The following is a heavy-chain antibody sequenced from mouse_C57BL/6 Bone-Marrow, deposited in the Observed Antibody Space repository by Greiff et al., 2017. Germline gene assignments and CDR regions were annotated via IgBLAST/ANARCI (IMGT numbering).Heavy chain of an antibody. Sequence: VQLQESGAELVKPGASVKISCKASGYAFSSYWMNWVKQRPGKGLEWIGDIYPGGGYTNYNEKFKGKATLTADKSSSTAYMQFSSLTSEDSAIYYCASYYGSSYFDYWGQGTTLTVSS. V-gene: IGHV1-80*01. J-gene: IGHJ2*01. D-gene: IGHD1-1*01. CDR2: IYPGGGYT. CDR1: GYAFSSYW. CDR3: ASYYGSSYFDY.